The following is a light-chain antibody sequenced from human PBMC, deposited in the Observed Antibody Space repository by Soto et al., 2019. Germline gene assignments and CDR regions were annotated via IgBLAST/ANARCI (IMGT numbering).Light chain of an antibody. J-gene: IGKJ4*01. Sequence: EIVMTQSPATLSVSPGERATLSCRASHGVSSNLAWYQQKPGQAPRLLIFGASTRATGIPARFSGSGSGTEFTLTISSLQSEDFAVYYCQQYNSWPPVSFGGGTKVDIK. CDR3: QQYNSWPPVS. CDR1: HGVSSN. V-gene: IGKV3-15*01. CDR2: GAS.